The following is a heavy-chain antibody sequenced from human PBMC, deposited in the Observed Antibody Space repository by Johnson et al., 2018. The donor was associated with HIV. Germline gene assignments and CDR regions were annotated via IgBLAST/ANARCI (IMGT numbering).Heavy chain of an antibody. Sequence: QVQVVESGGGVVQPGRSLRLSCAASGFTFSNYGMHWVRQAPGKGLEWVTFIRYDGRNKYYADSVKGRFTISRDNSKNTLYLQMNSLRAEDTAVYYCARDNWNYNAFDIWGQGTMVTVSS. CDR3: ARDNWNYNAFDI. CDR1: GFTFSNYG. V-gene: IGHV3-30*02. D-gene: IGHD1-7*01. CDR2: IRYDGRNK. J-gene: IGHJ3*02.